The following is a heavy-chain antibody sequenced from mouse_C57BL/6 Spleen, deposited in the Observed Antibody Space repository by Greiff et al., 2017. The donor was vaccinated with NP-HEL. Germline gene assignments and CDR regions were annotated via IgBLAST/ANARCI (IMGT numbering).Heavy chain of an antibody. D-gene: IGHD1-1*01. J-gene: IGHJ2*01. CDR3: ASLSYYGSSYFDY. Sequence: VQLQQSVAELVRPGASVKLSCTASGFNIKNTYMHWVKQRPEQGLEWIGRIDPANGNTTYAPKFQGKATITADTSSNTAYLQLSSLTSEDTAIYYCASLSYYGSSYFDYWGQGTTLTVSS. V-gene: IGHV14-3*01. CDR1: GFNIKNTY. CDR2: IDPANGNT.